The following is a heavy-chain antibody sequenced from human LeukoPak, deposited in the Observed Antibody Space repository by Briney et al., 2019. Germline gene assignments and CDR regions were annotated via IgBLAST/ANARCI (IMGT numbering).Heavy chain of an antibody. J-gene: IGHJ6*02. CDR2: IWYDGSNK. CDR3: ARASETGIAAAGPGAYGMDV. Sequence: PGGSLRLSCAASGFTFGSYGMHWVRQAPGKGLEWVAVIWYDGSNKYYADSAKGRFTISRDNSKNTLYLQMNSLRAEDTAVYYCARASETGIAAAGPGAYGMDVWGQGTTVTVSS. D-gene: IGHD6-13*01. V-gene: IGHV3-33*01. CDR1: GFTFGSYG.